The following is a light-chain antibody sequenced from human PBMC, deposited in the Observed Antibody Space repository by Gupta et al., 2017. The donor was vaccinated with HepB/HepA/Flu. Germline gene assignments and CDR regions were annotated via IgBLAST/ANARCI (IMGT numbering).Light chain of an antibody. Sequence: EIVLTQSPATLSLSPGDGATLSCRASQSVSSYLAWYQQKPGQAPRLLIYDASNRATGIPARFSGRGSGTDFTLTISSLEPEDFALYYCQQRSNWPLSFGGGTKVEIE. CDR3: QQRSNWPLS. CDR2: DAS. V-gene: IGKV3-11*01. J-gene: IGKJ4*01. CDR1: QSVSSY.